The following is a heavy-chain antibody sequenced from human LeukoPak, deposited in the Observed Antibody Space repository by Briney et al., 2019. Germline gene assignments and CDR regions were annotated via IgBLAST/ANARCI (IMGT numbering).Heavy chain of an antibody. Sequence: GSVKVSCKVSGYTFTDYYMHWVRQAPGQGLEWMGWINPESGGTNYAQQFQGRVTMTRDTSISTAYMELSNLRSDDTAVYYCARGVAAAGGRWFDPWGQGTLVTVSS. CDR3: ARGVAAAGGRWFDP. J-gene: IGHJ5*02. CDR2: INPESGGT. D-gene: IGHD6-13*01. V-gene: IGHV1-2*02. CDR1: GYTFTDYY.